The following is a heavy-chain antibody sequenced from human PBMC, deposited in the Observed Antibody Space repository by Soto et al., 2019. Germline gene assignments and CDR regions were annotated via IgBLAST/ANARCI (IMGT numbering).Heavy chain of an antibody. CDR2: ISWNSGSI. CDR1: GFTFDDYA. CDR3: AKDRGTYGGKLTFDY. V-gene: IGHV3-9*01. J-gene: IGHJ4*02. Sequence: PGGSLRLSCAASGFTFDDYAMHWVRQAPGKGLEWVSGISWNSGSIGYADSVKGRFIISRDNAKNSLYLQMNSLRTEDTALYYCAKDRGTYGGKLTFDYWGQGTLVTGSS. D-gene: IGHD2-21*01.